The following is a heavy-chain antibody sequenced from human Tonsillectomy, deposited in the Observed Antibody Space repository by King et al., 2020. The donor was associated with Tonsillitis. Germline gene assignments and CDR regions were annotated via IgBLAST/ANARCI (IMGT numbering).Heavy chain of an antibody. CDR3: ARDLEPWVGYYYDGMDV. J-gene: IGHJ6*02. D-gene: IGHD1-26*01. CDR1: GFTFSSYG. Sequence: VQLVESGGGVVQPGRSLRLSCAASGFTFSSYGIHWVRQAPGKGLEWVAVISYDGSDKYYADSVKGRFTISRDNSKNTLYLQMNSLRADDTAVYYCARDLEPWVGYYYDGMDVWGQGPTVTVSS. CDR2: ISYDGSDK. V-gene: IGHV3-33*05.